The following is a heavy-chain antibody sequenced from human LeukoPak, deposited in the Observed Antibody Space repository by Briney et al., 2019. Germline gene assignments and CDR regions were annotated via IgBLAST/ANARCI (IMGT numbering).Heavy chain of an antibody. Sequence: ASVKVSCKASGYTFTSYGISWVRQAPGQGLEWMGWISAYNGNTNYAQKLQGRVTMTTDTSTSTAYMELRSLRSDDTAVYYCARTPTIFGVAIDPHYFDYWGQGTLVTVSS. D-gene: IGHD3-3*01. CDR2: ISAYNGNT. V-gene: IGHV1-18*01. CDR1: GYTFTSYG. J-gene: IGHJ4*02. CDR3: ARTPTIFGVAIDPHYFDY.